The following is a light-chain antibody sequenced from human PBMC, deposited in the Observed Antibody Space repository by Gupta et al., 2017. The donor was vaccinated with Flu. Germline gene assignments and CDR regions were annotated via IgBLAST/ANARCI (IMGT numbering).Light chain of an antibody. J-gene: IGLJ2*01. CDR3: ASYTITNTVI. CDR1: SSDVGFYNY. Sequence: QAALTQPASLSGSPGQSIAISCTGTSSDVGFYNYVSWFQQHPGKAPKLMIHDVGDRPSGVSNRFSGSKSGSTAYLTISGLQAEDEADYYCASYTITNTVIFGGGIKLIVL. CDR2: DVG. V-gene: IGLV2-14*03.